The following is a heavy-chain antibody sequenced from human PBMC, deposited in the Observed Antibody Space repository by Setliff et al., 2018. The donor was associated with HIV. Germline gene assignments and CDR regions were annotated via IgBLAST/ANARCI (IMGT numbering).Heavy chain of an antibody. CDR2: INHRGST. V-gene: IGHV4-34*01. Sequence: PSETLSLPCAVYGGSFSDYYWTWIRQSPGKGLEWIGEINHRGSTNYNPSLKSRVTVSVDTSKNQFSLKLGSVTAADTAVYYCARDSPSSSWFYFDFWGQGTLVTVSS. D-gene: IGHD6-13*01. J-gene: IGHJ4*02. CDR1: GGSFSDYY. CDR3: ARDSPSSSWFYFDF.